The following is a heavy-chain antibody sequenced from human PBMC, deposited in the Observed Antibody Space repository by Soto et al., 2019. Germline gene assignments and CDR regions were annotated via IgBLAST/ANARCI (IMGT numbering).Heavy chain of an antibody. J-gene: IGHJ4*02. CDR3: ARDSPSSGYSDY. V-gene: IGHV3-30-3*01. Sequence: PGKGLKWVAVISDDVSNKYYPDAVKGRFTISRDNSKNTLYMQRNSLRAEDTAVDYCARDSPSSGYSDYWGQGSLVPVS. D-gene: IGHD3-22*01. CDR2: ISDDVSNK.